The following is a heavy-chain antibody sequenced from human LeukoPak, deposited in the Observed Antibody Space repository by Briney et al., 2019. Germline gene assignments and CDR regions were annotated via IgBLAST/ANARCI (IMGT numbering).Heavy chain of an antibody. Sequence: SETLSLTCTFSGGSISSYFWSWIRQPAGKGLEWIGRTHISGSTNYNPSLKSRVTMSVDTSKNQFSLRLTSVTAADTAVYYCARDWLGMIITGHLCFDYWGQGTLVTVSS. CDR1: GGSISSYF. CDR2: THISGST. CDR3: ARDWLGMIITGHLCFDY. D-gene: IGHD3-22*01. J-gene: IGHJ4*02. V-gene: IGHV4-4*07.